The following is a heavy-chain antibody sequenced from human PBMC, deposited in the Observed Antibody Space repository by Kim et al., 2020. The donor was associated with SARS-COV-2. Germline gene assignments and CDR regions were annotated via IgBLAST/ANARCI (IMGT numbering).Heavy chain of an antibody. V-gene: IGHV3-11*04. Sequence: SVKGRFTISRDNAKNSLYLQMNSLRAEDTAVYYCASNYYDSSGYYSGNDYWGQGTLVTVSS. J-gene: IGHJ4*02. CDR3: ASNYYDSSGYYSGNDY. D-gene: IGHD3-22*01.